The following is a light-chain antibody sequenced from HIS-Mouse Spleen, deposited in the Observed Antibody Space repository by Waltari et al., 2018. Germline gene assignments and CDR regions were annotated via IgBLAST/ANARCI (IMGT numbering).Light chain of an antibody. Sequence: DIQMTQSPSSLSASVGDRVNITCQASQGISNYLNWYQQKPGEAPKLLIYDASKLETGVPSRFSGSGSGTDFTFTISSLQPEDIATYYCQQYDNLLFTFGPGTKVDIK. V-gene: IGKV1-33*01. CDR2: DAS. CDR3: QQYDNLLFT. J-gene: IGKJ3*01. CDR1: QGISNY.